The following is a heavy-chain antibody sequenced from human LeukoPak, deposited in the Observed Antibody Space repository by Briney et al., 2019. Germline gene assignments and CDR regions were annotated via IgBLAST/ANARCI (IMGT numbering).Heavy chain of an antibody. Sequence: PSETLSLTCTVSGGSISGYFWSWIRQPAGKGLGWIGRIYSSGSNNYNPSLKSRVTMSLDTSKNHLSLNLSSVTAADTAVYYCAREPTSGREPTSGRPLDYWGQRTLVTVSS. CDR3: AREPTSGREPTSGRPLDY. V-gene: IGHV4-4*07. J-gene: IGHJ4*02. D-gene: IGHD5-12*01. CDR1: GGSISGYF. CDR2: IYSSGSN.